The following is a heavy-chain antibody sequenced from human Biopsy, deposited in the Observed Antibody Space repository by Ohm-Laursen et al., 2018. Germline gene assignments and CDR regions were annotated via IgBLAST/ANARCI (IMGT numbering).Heavy chain of an antibody. D-gene: IGHD3-3*01. CDR2: ISNRGST. CDR3: ARLYRLDDYWNDDPPDAFDV. J-gene: IGHJ3*01. Sequence: QTLSLTCAVSGGSISSDYWSWIRQSPGKGLEWIGYISNRGSTNYNPSLRGRVTISVDTSKNQFSLKLSSVTAADTAVFFCARLYRLDDYWNDDPPDAFDVWGQGTRVTVSS. CDR1: GGSISSDY. V-gene: IGHV4-59*01.